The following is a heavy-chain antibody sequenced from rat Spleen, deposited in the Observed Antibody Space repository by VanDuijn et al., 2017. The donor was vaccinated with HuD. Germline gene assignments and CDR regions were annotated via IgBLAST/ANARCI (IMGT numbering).Heavy chain of an antibody. CDR2: IHYDGNT. Sequence: VQMKETGPGLVQPTQTLSLTCTVSVFSLTSSRVHWVRQPPGKGLEWMGVIHYDGNTDYNSAIKSRLNITRDTSKSQVFLKINSLQTEDTATYFCTGDRHSPGVMDAWGQGASVTVSS. V-gene: IGHV2-17*01. CDR1: VFSLTSSR. CDR3: TGDRHSPGVMDA. J-gene: IGHJ4*01. D-gene: IGHD1-4*01.